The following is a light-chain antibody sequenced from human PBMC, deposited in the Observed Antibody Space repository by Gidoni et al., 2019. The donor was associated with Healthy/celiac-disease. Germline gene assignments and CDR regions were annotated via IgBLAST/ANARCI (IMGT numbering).Light chain of an antibody. Sequence: DIQMTQSPSSLSASVGDRVTITCRASQSISSYLNWYQQKPGKAPKLLIYAASSLQSWVPSRFSGSGSGTDFTLTIISLQPEDFATYYCQQSYSTLMYTFGQXTKLEIK. CDR3: QQSYSTLMYT. CDR2: AAS. J-gene: IGKJ2*01. V-gene: IGKV1-39*01. CDR1: QSISSY.